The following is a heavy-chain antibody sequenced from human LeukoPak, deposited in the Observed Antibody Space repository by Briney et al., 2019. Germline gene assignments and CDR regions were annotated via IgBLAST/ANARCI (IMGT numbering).Heavy chain of an antibody. J-gene: IGHJ5*02. V-gene: IGHV3-23*01. CDR2: VSRFVGTT. D-gene: IGHD6-13*01. Sequence: PGGSLRLSCAASGFTFDSYAMSWVRQAPGKGLEWVSAVSRFVGTTYCEDSAKGRFTISRDNSNKTVYLQMNSLRVGDTALYYCVKHVGSRWSNNRFDPWGQGTLVTVS. CDR3: VKHVGSRWSNNRFDP. CDR1: GFTFDSYA.